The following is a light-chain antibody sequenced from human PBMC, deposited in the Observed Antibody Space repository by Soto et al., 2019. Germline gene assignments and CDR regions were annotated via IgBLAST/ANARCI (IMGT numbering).Light chain of an antibody. V-gene: IGKV3-15*01. Sequence: DIVLTQSPGTLSSSPGERSTLSCRASQSVSSNLAWYQQKVGQAPXXLXXGASTRATGIPARFSGSGCGTELTLTISSLQSQDFAVYYCQQYTNWPPTYTFGQGTKVDIK. J-gene: IGKJ2*01. CDR2: GAS. CDR1: QSVSSN. CDR3: QQYTNWPPTYT.